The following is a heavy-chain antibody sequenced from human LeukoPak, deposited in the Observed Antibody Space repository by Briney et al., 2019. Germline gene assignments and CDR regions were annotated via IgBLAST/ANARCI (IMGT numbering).Heavy chain of an antibody. D-gene: IGHD2-21*02. J-gene: IGHJ5*02. CDR2: IWYDGSNK. V-gene: IGHV3-33*08. CDR1: GFTFGSYD. CDR3: ARGRGDHTRPRFDP. Sequence: GGCLRLSWAASGFTFGSYDMHCVRQAPGKGLEWVAVIWYDGSNKYYADSVKGRFTISRDKSKNTLYLQMNSLRAEDTAVYYCARGRGDHTRPRFDPWGQGTLVTASS.